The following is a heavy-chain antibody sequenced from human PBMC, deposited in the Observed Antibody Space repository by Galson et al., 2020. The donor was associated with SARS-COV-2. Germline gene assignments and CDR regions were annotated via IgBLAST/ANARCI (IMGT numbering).Heavy chain of an antibody. CDR2: ITASGGST. D-gene: IGHD3-22*01. CDR3: AKDPLMYDSTWYPNWFGP. V-gene: IGHV3-23*01. J-gene: IGHJ5*02. Sequence: GGSLRLSCVASGFTFTNYAMSWVRQAPGKGLAWVSGITASGGSTYYADSVKGRFIISRDNSKNTLFLQMNSLRAEDTAVYYCAKDPLMYDSTWYPNWFGPWGQGTLVTVSS. CDR1: GFTFTNYA.